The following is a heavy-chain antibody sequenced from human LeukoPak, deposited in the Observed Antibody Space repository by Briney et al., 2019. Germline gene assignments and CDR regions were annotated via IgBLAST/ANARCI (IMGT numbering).Heavy chain of an antibody. CDR2: IYYSGTT. D-gene: IGHD3-22*01. J-gene: IGHJ4*02. Sequence: PSETLSLTCTVSGGSISSYYWSWIRQPPGKGLEWIGYIYYSGTTNYNPSLKSRVTISVDTSKNQFSLKLSSVTAADTAVYYCAKQRGYYDSRSCYYGYFDYWGQGTLSPSPQ. V-gene: IGHV4-59*08. CDR1: GGSISSYY. CDR3: AKQRGYYDSRSCYYGYFDY.